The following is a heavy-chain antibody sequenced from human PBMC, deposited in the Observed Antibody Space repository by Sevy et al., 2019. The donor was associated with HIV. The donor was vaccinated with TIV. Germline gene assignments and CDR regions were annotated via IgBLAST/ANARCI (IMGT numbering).Heavy chain of an antibody. V-gene: IGHV3-30*04. CDR1: GLPSSSFA. CDR3: ARDFMGYFDY. CDR2: ISYDGRIK. J-gene: IGHJ4*02. Sequence: GGSLGPSFPASGLPSSSFAFHGFGQAPAKGLEGVAVISYDGRIKYNPASVKGGFTISRDNSKNTLYLQMNSLRAEDTAVYYCARDFMGYFDYWGQGTLVTVSS.